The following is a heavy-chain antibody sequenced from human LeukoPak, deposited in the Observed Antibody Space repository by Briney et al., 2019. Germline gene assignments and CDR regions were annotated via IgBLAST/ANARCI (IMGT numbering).Heavy chain of an antibody. J-gene: IGHJ4*02. D-gene: IGHD5/OR15-5a*01. CDR2: IGYDESNK. CDR1: GFSFNNYG. V-gene: IGHV3-30*02. Sequence: TGGSLRLSCAASGFSFNNYGMHWVRQAPGKGLEWVAFIGYDESNKYYGDSVKGRFTISRDNSKNTLYLQMNSLRAEDTAVYYCARGAGNTVSTRFFDYWGQGTLVTVSS. CDR3: ARGAGNTVSTRFFDY.